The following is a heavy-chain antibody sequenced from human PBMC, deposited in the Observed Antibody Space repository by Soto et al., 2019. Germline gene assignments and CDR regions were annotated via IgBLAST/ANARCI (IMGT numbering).Heavy chain of an antibody. J-gene: IGHJ4*02. V-gene: IGHV4-39*01. Sequence: QLQLQESGPGLVKPSETLSLTCTVSGGSISSSSYYWGWIRQPPGKGLEWIVSIYYSGSTYYNPSDKSRVTRSAERSKNQYSLKLGTVTAADADVYYGGYSCGWYSGYWGQGTLVTVSS. D-gene: IGHD6-13*01. CDR2: IYYSGST. CDR1: GGSISSSSYY. CDR3: GYSCGWYSGY.